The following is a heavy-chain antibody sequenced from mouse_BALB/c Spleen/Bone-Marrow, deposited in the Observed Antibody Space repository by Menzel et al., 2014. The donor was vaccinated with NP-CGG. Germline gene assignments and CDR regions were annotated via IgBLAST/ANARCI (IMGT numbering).Heavy chain of an antibody. CDR3: AREGRGYYGSSGAAMDY. D-gene: IGHD1-1*01. J-gene: IGHJ4*01. Sequence: VQLQQSGPGLVAPSQSLSITCTVSGFSLTSYGVHWVRQPPGKGLEWLGVIWAGGSTSYNSALMSRLSINQDISKSQVFLKLNSLQTDDTATYYCAREGRGYYGSSGAAMDYWGQGTSVTVSS. CDR1: GFSLTSYG. CDR2: IWAGGST. V-gene: IGHV2-9*02.